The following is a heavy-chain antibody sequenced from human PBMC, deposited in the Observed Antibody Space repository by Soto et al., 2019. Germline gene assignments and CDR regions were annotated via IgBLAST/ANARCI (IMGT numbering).Heavy chain of an antibody. J-gene: IGHJ3*02. CDR1: GGNFSSYS. CDR2: LYSGGST. V-gene: IGHV3-53*01. CDR3: ARDRPGDEGDGFDI. Sequence: GGSLRLSCAASGGNFSSYSINWVRQAPGKGLEWVSVLYSGGSTHYAGSVKGRFIISRDNSKNTLYLQMNSLRVEDTAVYYCARDRPGDEGDGFDIWGHGTMVTVSS. D-gene: IGHD3-10*01.